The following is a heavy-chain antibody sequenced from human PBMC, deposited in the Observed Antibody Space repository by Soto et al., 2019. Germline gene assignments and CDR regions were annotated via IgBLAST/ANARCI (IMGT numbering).Heavy chain of an antibody. CDR1: GFTVSSDH. D-gene: IGHD6-13*01. CDR2: MYYGGTT. CDR3: AREPAGFDL. V-gene: IGHV3-53*02. Sequence: EMQLVETGGGLIQPGGSLRLSCAASGFTVSSDHMSWVRQAPGKGLEWISVMYYGGTTYYADSVQGRFTISRDSSTNTLYLQMTDLRADDTAVYYCAREPAGFDLWGQGTMVTVSS. J-gene: IGHJ3*01.